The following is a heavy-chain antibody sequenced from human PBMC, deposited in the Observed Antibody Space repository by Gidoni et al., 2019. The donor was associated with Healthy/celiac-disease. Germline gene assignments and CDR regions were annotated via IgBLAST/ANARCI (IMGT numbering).Heavy chain of an antibody. V-gene: IGHV4-31*03. CDR1: GGSISSGGYY. Sequence: QVQLKESGPGLVKPAQTLSLTCTVAGGSISSGGYYWSWIRQHPGKGLEWIGYIYYSGSTYYNPSLKSRVTISVDTSKNQFSLKLSSVTAADTAVYYCARVKRGGDIVVVPAAIDYWGQGTLVTVSS. J-gene: IGHJ4*02. CDR3: ARVKRGGDIVVVPAAIDY. D-gene: IGHD2-2*02. CDR2: IYYSGST.